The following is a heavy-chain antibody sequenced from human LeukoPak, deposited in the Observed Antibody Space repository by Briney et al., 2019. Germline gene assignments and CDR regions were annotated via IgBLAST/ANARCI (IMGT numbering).Heavy chain of an antibody. D-gene: IGHD1-14*01. CDR1: GFTFSSYA. CDR2: ISGSGGST. J-gene: IGHJ3*02. Sequence: QAGGSLRLSCAASGFTFSSYAMSWVRQAPGKGLEWVSAISGSGGSTYYADSVKGRFTISRDNSENTLYLQMNSLRAEDTAVYYCAKDIMRVLRAFDIWGQGTMVTVSS. V-gene: IGHV3-23*01. CDR3: AKDIMRVLRAFDI.